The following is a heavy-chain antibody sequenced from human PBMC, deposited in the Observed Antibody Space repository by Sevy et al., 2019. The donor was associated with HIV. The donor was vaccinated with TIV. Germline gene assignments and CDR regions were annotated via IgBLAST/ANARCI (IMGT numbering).Heavy chain of an antibody. D-gene: IGHD3-16*01. J-gene: IGHJ4*02. CDR3: ARGKSEGGMYYFDY. V-gene: IGHV4-34*01. CDR2: INHSGST. CDR1: GGSFSGYY. Sequence: SETLSLTCAVYGGSFSGYYWSWIRQPPGKGLEWIGEINHSGSTNYNPSLKSRVTISVDTSKNQFSLKLSYVTAADTAVYYCARGKSEGGMYYFDYWGQGTLVTVSS.